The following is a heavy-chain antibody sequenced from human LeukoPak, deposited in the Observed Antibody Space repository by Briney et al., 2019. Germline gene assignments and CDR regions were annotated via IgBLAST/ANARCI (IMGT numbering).Heavy chain of an antibody. CDR2: ISAYNGNT. CDR3: ARDDYYDSSGLEHFDY. J-gene: IGHJ4*02. Sequence: ASVKVSCKASGYTFTSYGISWVRQPPGQGLEWMGWISAYNGNTNYAQKLQGGVTMTTDTSTSTAYMELRSLRSDDTAVYYCARDDYYDSSGLEHFDYWGQGTLVTVSS. V-gene: IGHV1-18*01. D-gene: IGHD3-22*01. CDR1: GYTFTSYG.